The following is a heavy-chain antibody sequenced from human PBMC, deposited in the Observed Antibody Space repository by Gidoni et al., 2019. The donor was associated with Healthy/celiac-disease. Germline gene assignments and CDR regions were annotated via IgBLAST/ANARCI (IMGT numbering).Heavy chain of an antibody. J-gene: IGHJ4*02. Sequence: QVTLKESGPVLVKPTETLTLTCTVSGFSLSNARMGVSWIRQPPGKALEWLAHIFSNDEKSYSTSLKSRLTISKDTSKSQVVLTMTNMDPVDTATYYGARAQTYYDFWSGYSNARFDPGYDYWGQGTLVTVSS. V-gene: IGHV2-26*01. CDR1: GFSLSNARMG. CDR2: IFSNDEK. CDR3: ARAQTYYDFWSGYSNARFDPGYDY. D-gene: IGHD3-3*01.